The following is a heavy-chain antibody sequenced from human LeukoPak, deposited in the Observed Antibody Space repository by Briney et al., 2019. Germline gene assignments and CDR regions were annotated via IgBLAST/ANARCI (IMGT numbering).Heavy chain of an antibody. D-gene: IGHD7-27*01. CDR1: GFTVSSNY. CDR3: AKDPGETYYFDY. V-gene: IGHV3-66*01. Sequence: GGSLRLSCAASGFTVSSNYMSWVRQAPGKGLEWVSVVYSGGSTYYADSVKGRFTISRDNSKNTLYLQMNSLRAEDTAVYYCAKDPGETYYFDYWGQGTLVTVSS. CDR2: VYSGGST. J-gene: IGHJ4*02.